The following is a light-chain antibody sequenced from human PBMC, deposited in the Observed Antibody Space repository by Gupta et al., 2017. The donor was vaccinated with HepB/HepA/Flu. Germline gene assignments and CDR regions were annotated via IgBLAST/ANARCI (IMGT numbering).Light chain of an antibody. CDR3: QQYYSTPRLT. CDR2: WAS. J-gene: IGKJ4*01. Sequence: SPDSLAMSLGERATINCKSSQSVLYSSNNKNYLAWYQQKPGQPPKLLIYWASTRESGVPDRFSGSGSGTDFTLTISSLQAEDVAVYYCQQYYSTPRLTFGGGTKVEIK. CDR1: QSVLYSSNNKNY. V-gene: IGKV4-1*01.